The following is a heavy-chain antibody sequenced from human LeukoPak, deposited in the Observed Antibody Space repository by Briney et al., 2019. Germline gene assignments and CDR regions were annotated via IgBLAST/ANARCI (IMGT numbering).Heavy chain of an antibody. Sequence: AGSLRLSCAASGFSFSSYAMSWVRQAPGKGLEWVSAISGGGGSTYYADSVKGRFTISRDNSKNTLYLQMNSLRAEDTAVYYCALSDTAMVVNYWGQGTLVTVSS. CDR1: GFSFSSYA. CDR2: ISGGGGST. D-gene: IGHD5-18*01. V-gene: IGHV3-23*01. J-gene: IGHJ4*02. CDR3: ALSDTAMVVNY.